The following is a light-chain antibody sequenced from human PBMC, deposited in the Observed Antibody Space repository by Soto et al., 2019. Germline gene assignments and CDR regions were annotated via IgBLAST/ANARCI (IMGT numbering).Light chain of an antibody. CDR2: GAS. V-gene: IGKV3-20*01. Sequence: EIVLTQSPGTLSMSPGERATLSCRASQSVSSSYLAWYQQKPGQAPRLLIYGASSRATGIPDRFSGSGSGTDITLITSRLESEDFAVYYCQQYGSSPYTFGLGTKLEIK. CDR3: QQYGSSPYT. J-gene: IGKJ2*01. CDR1: QSVSSSY.